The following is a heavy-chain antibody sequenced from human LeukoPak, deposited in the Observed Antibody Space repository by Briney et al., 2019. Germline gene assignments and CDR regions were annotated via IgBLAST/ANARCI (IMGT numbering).Heavy chain of an antibody. CDR2: IFDSAST. CDR3: VRVLVSGHTWYFFDL. CDR1: NPSIIETDD. D-gene: IGHD1-1*01. V-gene: IGHV4-38-2*02. J-gene: IGHJ4*02. Sequence: PSETLSLTCLASNPSIIETDDWGSIRQTPGKGLEWIGSIFDSASTDYTPSLKSRVTISLDRSNNQFSLTMTSVTASDTAVYHCVRVLVSGHTWYFFDLWGQGIRVVVS.